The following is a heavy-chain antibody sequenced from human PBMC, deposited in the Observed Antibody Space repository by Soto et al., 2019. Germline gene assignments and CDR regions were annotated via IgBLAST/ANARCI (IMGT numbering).Heavy chain of an antibody. D-gene: IGHD4-17*01. V-gene: IGHV5-51*01. CDR2: IYPGDSDT. CDR1: GYXFTDYC. CDR3: ARNLGEPRYYSYGMDV. Sequence: EXLKMYCKRSGYXFTDYCVGWVRHMPGKGMELMGIIYPGDSDTRYSPYFQGQVTISVDKSISNASLKWSSLKASDTATYYCARNLGEPRYYSYGMDVWGQET. J-gene: IGHJ6*01.